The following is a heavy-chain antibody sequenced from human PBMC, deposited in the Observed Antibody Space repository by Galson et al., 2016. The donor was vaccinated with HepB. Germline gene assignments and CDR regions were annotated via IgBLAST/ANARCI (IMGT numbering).Heavy chain of an antibody. CDR2: IYYTGRT. V-gene: IGHV4-30-4*01. D-gene: IGHD3-10*01. Sequence: TLSLTCTVSGVSISSVDYHWSWIRQTPGKGLEWLGYIYYTGRTYQTPSLRSRLTISVDTSKNQFSLEMTSVTAADTGVYFCARGLMIRGIKGFHYYGMDVWGQGTTVIVS. CDR3: ARGLMIRGIKGFHYYGMDV. J-gene: IGHJ6*02. CDR1: GVSISSVDYH.